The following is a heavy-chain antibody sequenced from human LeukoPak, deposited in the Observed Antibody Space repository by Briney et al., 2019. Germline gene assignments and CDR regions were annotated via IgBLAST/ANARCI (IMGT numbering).Heavy chain of an antibody. D-gene: IGHD3-22*01. CDR1: GGSISSYY. Sequence: SETLSLTCTVSGGSISSYYWSWIRQPPGKGLEWIGSIYYRGSTYYNPSLKSRVTISVDTSKNQFSLKLSSVTAADTAVYYCARRSGDYYDSSGSNYFDYWGQGTLVTVSS. V-gene: IGHV4-59*05. CDR2: IYYRGST. J-gene: IGHJ4*02. CDR3: ARRSGDYYDSSGSNYFDY.